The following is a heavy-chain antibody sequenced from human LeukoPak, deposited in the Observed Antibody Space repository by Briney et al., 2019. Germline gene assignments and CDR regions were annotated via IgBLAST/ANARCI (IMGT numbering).Heavy chain of an antibody. J-gene: IGHJ4*02. D-gene: IGHD3-10*01. CDR1: GGTFSSYA. V-gene: IGHV1-69*04. Sequence: SVKVSCKASGGTFSSYAISWVRQAAGQGLEWVGRIIPILGIANYAQKFQGRVTITADKSTSTAYMELSSLRSEDTAVCYCARDRPSMVRGVIHYYFDYWGQGTLVTVSS. CDR3: ARDRPSMVRGVIHYYFDY. CDR2: IIPILGIA.